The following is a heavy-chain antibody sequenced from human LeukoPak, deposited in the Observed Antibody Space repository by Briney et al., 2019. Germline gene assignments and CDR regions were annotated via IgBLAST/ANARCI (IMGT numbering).Heavy chain of an antibody. V-gene: IGHV4-59*08. D-gene: IGHD1-26*01. CDR1: GGSISSYY. CDR3: ARYGATGQDY. Sequence: KPSETLSLTCTVSGGSISSYYWSWIRQPPGKGLEWIGYIYYSGSTNYNPSLKSRVTISVDTSKNQFSLKLSSVTAADTAVYYCARYGATGQDYWGQGTLVTVSS. J-gene: IGHJ4*02. CDR2: IYYSGST.